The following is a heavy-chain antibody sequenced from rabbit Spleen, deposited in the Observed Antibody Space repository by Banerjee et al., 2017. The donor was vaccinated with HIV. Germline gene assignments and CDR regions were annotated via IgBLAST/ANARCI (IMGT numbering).Heavy chain of an antibody. Sequence: QEQLEESGGGLVKPEGSLTLTCKASGFDLSSYYYMCWVRQAPGKGLEWVACAYAGSSGSTYSATWAKGRFTISKTSSTTVTLQMTSLTAADTATYFCARDAGTSFSTYGMDLWGQGTLVTVS. J-gene: IGHJ6*01. CDR1: GFDLSSYYY. CDR2: AYAGSSGST. D-gene: IGHD8-1*01. V-gene: IGHV1S45*01. CDR3: ARDAGTSFSTYGMDL.